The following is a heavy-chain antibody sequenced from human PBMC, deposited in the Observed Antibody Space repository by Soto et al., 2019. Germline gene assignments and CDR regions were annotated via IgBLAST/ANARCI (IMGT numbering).Heavy chain of an antibody. V-gene: IGHV3-7*01. CDR2: IRQDGSEK. CDR3: VRCCGRASCPNFFDY. CDR1: GFTFSTYW. J-gene: IGHJ4*02. D-gene: IGHD2-2*01. Sequence: EVQLVESGGGLVQPGGSLRLSCAASGFTFSTYWMSWVRQAPGKGLEWVATIRQDGSEKHHVDSVEGRFTISRDNAKNSMYLQTNSLRAKGTAMYYCVRCCGRASCPNFFDYWGQGTLVSVSS.